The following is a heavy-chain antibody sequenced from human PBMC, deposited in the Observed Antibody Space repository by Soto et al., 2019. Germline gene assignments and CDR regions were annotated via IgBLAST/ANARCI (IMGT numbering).Heavy chain of an antibody. D-gene: IGHD4-4*01. CDR1: GFTFSSYA. CDR3: ARTNDYSNYANDY. J-gene: IGHJ4*02. V-gene: IGHV3-23*01. CDR2: ISGSGGST. Sequence: PGGSLRLSCAASGFTFSSYAMSWVRQAPGKGLEWVSAISGSGGSTYYADSVKGRFTISRDNSKNTLYLQMNSLRAEDTAVYYCARTNDYSNYANDYWGQGTLVTVSS.